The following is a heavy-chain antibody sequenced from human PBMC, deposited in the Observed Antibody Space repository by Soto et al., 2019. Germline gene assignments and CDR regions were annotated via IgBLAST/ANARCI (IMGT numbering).Heavy chain of an antibody. D-gene: IGHD2-8*02. CDR3: ARGRSTGCTADICSHNWFDP. Sequence: GGSLRLSCLASVFTFSAYGMHWFRQAPGKGLEWVAVTYYDGSYKSYADSVKGRFTISRDNSKNTLYLQMTSLRADDTAMYYCARGRSTGCTADICSHNWFDPWGRGTRVTVSS. CDR1: VFTFSAYG. J-gene: IGHJ5*02. V-gene: IGHV3-33*03. CDR2: TYYDGSYK.